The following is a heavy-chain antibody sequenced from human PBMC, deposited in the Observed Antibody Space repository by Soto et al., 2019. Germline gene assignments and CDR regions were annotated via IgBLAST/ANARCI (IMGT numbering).Heavy chain of an antibody. CDR1: GFTFSGSA. CDR2: IRSKANSYAT. V-gene: IGHV3-73*02. D-gene: IGHD5-12*01. Sequence: EVQLVESGGGLVQPGGSLKLSCAASGFTFSGSAMHWVRQASGKGLEWVGRIRSKANSYATAYAASVKGRFTISRDDSKNTLYLQMNSLKTEDTAVYYCTTDGPDSGYSEYYFDYWGQGTLVTVSS. CDR3: TTDGPDSGYSEYYFDY. J-gene: IGHJ4*02.